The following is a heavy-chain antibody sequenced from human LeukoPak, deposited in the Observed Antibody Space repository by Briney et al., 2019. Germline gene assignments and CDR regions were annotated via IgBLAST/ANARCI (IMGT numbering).Heavy chain of an antibody. V-gene: IGHV1-24*01. J-gene: IGHJ3*02. Sequence: ASVKVSCKVSGYTLTELSMHWVRQAPGKGLGWMGGFDPEDGETISAQKFQGRVTMTEDTSTDKAYMELSSLRCEARAVYCCARAGRYSGNRVAAFDIWGQGTMVTVSS. CDR1: GYTLTELS. D-gene: IGHD1-26*01. CDR3: ARAGRYSGNRVAAFDI. CDR2: FDPEDGET.